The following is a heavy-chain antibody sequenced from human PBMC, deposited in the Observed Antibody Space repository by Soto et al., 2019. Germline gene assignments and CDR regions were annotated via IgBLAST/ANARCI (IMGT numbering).Heavy chain of an antibody. CDR2: IYYSGST. J-gene: IGHJ6*02. V-gene: IGHV4-59*01. Sequence: TSETLSLTCTVSGGSISSYYWSWIRQPPGKGLEWIGYIYYSGSTNYNPSLKSRVTISVDTSKNQFSLKLSSVTAADTAVYYCANAGYCSGGSCYGMDVWGQGTTVTVSS. CDR3: ANAGYCSGGSCYGMDV. CDR1: GGSISSYY. D-gene: IGHD2-15*01.